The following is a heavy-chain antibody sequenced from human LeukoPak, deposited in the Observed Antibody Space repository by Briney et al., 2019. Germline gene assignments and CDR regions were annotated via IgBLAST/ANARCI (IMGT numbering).Heavy chain of an antibody. CDR3: AISLQLWAFHY. CDR2: IYSRGST. Sequence: GGSLRLSCAASGFTVSSNYMSWVRQAPGKGLEWVSIIYSRGSTYYADSVKGRFTISRDNSKNTLYLQMNSLRAEGTAVYYCAISLQLWAFHYWGQGTLVTVSS. J-gene: IGHJ4*02. V-gene: IGHV3-66*01. D-gene: IGHD5-18*01. CDR1: GFTVSSNY.